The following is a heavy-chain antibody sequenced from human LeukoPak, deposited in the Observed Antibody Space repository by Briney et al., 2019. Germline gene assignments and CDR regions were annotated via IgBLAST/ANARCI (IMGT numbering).Heavy chain of an antibody. Sequence: PSETLSLTCGVSGGSISRTNWYSWVRQPPGQGLEWLGSIYYSGTTYYKPSLKSRVTMSVARDQFSLKLSSVTAADTAVYYCAREREFGDYAPWGQGNLVTVSS. CDR3: AREREFGDYAP. V-gene: IGHV4-4*02. CDR2: IYYSGTT. CDR1: GGSISRTNWY. D-gene: IGHD4-17*01. J-gene: IGHJ5*02.